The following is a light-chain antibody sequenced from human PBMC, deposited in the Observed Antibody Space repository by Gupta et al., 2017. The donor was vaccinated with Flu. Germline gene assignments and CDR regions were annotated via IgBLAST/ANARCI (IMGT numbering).Light chain of an antibody. CDR1: QGIKTG. J-gene: IGKJ4*01. V-gene: IGKV3-11*01. CDR2: GAV. Sequence: SLPVGARATLTWRASQGIKTGLAWYQVKPGQAPGPLMHGAVNFHSGVPVRFSGSGSGTSFTLTSYGLEPEDWAAYYCQQRDVWVTFGGGTKVEIK. CDR3: QQRDVWVT.